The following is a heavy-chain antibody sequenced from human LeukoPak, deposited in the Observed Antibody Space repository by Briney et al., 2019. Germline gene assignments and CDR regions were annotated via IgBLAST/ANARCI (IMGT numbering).Heavy chain of an antibody. J-gene: IGHJ4*02. Sequence: SETLSLTCTVSGGSISSSRYYWGWIRQPPGKGLEWIGSIYYSGSTYYNPSLKSRVTISVDTSKNQFSLKLSSVTAADTAVYYCARQQWELLEGYYFDYWGQGTLVTVSS. CDR2: IYYSGST. D-gene: IGHD1-26*01. CDR3: ARQQWELLEGYYFDY. CDR1: GGSISSSRYY. V-gene: IGHV4-39*01.